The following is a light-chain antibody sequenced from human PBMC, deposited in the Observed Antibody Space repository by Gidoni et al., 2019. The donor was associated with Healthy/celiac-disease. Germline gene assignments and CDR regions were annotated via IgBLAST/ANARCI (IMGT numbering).Light chain of an antibody. CDR3: QQSYSTPRT. CDR2: AAS. J-gene: IGKJ1*01. CDR1: QGISSY. Sequence: DTQMTQSPSSLSASVGDRVTITCRASQGISSYLTWYQQKPGKAPKLLIYAASSLQSGVPSRFSGSGSGTDFTLTISSLQPEDFATYYCQQSYSTPRTFGQGTKVEIK. V-gene: IGKV1-39*01.